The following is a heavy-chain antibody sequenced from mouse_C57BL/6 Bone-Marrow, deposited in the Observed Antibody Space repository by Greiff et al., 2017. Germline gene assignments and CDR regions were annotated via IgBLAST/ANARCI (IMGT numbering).Heavy chain of an antibody. D-gene: IGHD3-2*02. CDR3: ARDWTAQRGDY. V-gene: IGHV1-50*01. Sequence: QVQLQQSGAELVKPGASVKLSCKASGYTFTSYWMQWVKQRPGQGLEWIGEIDPSDSYTNYNQKFKGKATLTVDTSSSTAYMQLSSLTSEDSAVYYCARDWTAQRGDYWGQGTTLTVSS. J-gene: IGHJ2*01. CDR1: GYTFTSYW. CDR2: IDPSDSYT.